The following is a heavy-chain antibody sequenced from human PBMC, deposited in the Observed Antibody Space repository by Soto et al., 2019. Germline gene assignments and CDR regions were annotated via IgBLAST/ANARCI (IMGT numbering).Heavy chain of an antibody. V-gene: IGHV3-7*03. CDR1: GFTFSSYW. D-gene: IGHD1-26*01. CDR2: IKQDGSEK. J-gene: IGHJ5*02. CDR3: ARGWELLQFDP. Sequence: EVQLVESGGGLVQPGGSLRLSCAASGFTFSSYWMSWVHQAPGKGLEWVANIKQDGSEKYYVDSVKGRFTISRDNAKNSLYLQMNSLRAEDTAVYYCARGWELLQFDPWGQGTLVTVSS.